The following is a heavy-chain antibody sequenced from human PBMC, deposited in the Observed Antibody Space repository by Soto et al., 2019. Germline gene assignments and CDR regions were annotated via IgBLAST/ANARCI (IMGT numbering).Heavy chain of an antibody. Sequence: QVQLVESGGGVVQPGRSLRLSCAASGFTFSSYAMHWVRQAPGKGLEWVAVISYDGSNKYYADSVKGRFTISRDNSKNTLYLQMNGLRAEDTAVYYCARVGSRGGSGRFDPWGQGTLVTVSS. D-gene: IGHD3-10*01. CDR1: GFTFSSYA. J-gene: IGHJ5*02. CDR2: ISYDGSNK. CDR3: ARVGSRGGSGRFDP. V-gene: IGHV3-30-3*01.